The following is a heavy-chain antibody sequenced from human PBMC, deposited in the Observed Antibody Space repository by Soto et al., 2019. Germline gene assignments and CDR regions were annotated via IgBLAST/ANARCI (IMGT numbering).Heavy chain of an antibody. J-gene: IGHJ6*02. D-gene: IGHD5-12*01. V-gene: IGHV4-34*01. CDR2: INHSGST. CDR1: GGSFSGYY. CDR3: ARACGGYDSHSSYGMDV. Sequence: SETLSLTCAVYGGSFSGYYWSWIRQPPGKGLEWIGEINHSGSTNYNPSLKSRVTISVDTSKNQFSLKLSSVAAADTAVYYCARACGGYDSHSSYGMDVWGQGTTVTVSS.